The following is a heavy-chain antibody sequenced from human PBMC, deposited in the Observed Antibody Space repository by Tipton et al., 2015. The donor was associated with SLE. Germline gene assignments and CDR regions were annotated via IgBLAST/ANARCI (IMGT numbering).Heavy chain of an antibody. Sequence: GSLRLSCAASGFTFSSYEMNWVRQAPGKGLEWVSYISSSGSTIYYADSVKGRFTISRDNAKNSLYLQMNSLRAEDTAVYYCARVGCSKGYVYYYYMDVWGKGTTVTVSS. D-gene: IGHD5-12*01. J-gene: IGHJ6*03. CDR2: ISSSGSTI. CDR3: ARVGCSKGYVYYYYMDV. CDR1: GFTFSSYE. V-gene: IGHV3-48*03.